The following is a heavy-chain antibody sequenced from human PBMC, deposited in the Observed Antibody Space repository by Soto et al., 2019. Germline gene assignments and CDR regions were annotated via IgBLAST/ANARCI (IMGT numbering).Heavy chain of an antibody. CDR1: GFTFRRHA. J-gene: IGHJ4*02. V-gene: IGHV3-30*04. CDR2: VSSDGSAK. Sequence: QVHLVESGGGVVQPGRSLRLSCAASGFTFRRHAVHWVRQAPGKGLEWVAVVSSDGSAKYYLDSVKGRFTSSRDNSKNTAFLQLNSLSSEDTAVYYCARSRRGAVADSFDSWGQGTLVTVST. D-gene: IGHD2-15*01. CDR3: ARSRRGAVADSFDS.